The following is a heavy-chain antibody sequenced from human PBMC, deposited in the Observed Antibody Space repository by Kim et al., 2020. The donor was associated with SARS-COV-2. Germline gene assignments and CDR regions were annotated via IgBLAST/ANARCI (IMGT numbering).Heavy chain of an antibody. J-gene: IGHJ4*02. CDR2: INPNSGGT. V-gene: IGHV1-2*06. Sequence: ASVKVSCKASGYTFTGYYMHWVRQAPGQGLEWMGRINPNSGGTNYAQKFQGRVTMTRYTSISTAYMELSRLRSDDTAVYYCARPTDYYDSSAPPHDWGQGTLVTVSS. CDR3: ARPTDYYDSSAPPHD. D-gene: IGHD3-22*01. CDR1: GYTFTGYY.